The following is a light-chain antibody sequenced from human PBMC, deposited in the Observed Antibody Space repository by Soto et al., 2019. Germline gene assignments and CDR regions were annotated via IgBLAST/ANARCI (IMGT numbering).Light chain of an antibody. CDR3: QQYNNWPPT. CDR2: GAS. V-gene: IGKV3-15*01. J-gene: IGKJ5*01. CDR1: QSVSSN. Sequence: EIVMTQSPATLSVSPGERATLSCRASQSVSSNLAWYQQKPGQAPRLLIYGASTRATGIPARFSGSGSGTEFTLTISSLQSVDFAVYYCQQYNNWPPTFGQGTRLEIK.